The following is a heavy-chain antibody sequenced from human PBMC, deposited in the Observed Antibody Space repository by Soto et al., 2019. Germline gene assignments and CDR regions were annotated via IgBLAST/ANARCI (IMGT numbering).Heavy chain of an antibody. CDR1: GYTFTSYA. CDR3: AREPYCSSTSCYSAEYYYSYMDV. D-gene: IGHD2-2*01. V-gene: IGHV1-3*01. CDR2: INAGNGNT. Sequence: ASVKVSCKASGYTFTSYAMHWVRQAPGQRLEWMGWINAGNGNTKYSQKFQGRVTITRDTSASTAYMELSSLRSEDTAVYYCAREPYCSSTSCYSAEYYYSYMDVWGKGTTVTVSS. J-gene: IGHJ6*03.